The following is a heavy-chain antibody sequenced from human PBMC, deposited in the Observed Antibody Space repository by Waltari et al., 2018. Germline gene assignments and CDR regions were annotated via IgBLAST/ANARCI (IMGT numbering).Heavy chain of an antibody. CDR2: SRWSVGRT. Sequence: EVQLLESGGGLVQPGGSLRLSCAASGFTFSSYAMSWVLQAPGKGRELVSASRWSVGRTYYADYVKCRFTISRDNSKNTLYLQMNRLRAEDTAVDYCAKARPTSSPLWGQGTLVTVSS. D-gene: IGHD6-13*01. J-gene: IGHJ4*02. V-gene: IGHV3-23*01. CDR1: GFTFSSYA. CDR3: AKARPTSSPL.